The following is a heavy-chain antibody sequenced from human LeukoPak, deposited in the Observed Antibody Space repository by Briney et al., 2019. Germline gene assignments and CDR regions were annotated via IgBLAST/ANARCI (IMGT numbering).Heavy chain of an antibody. CDR2: IWYDGSNK. V-gene: IGHV3-33*06. D-gene: IGHD5-24*01. J-gene: IGHJ4*02. Sequence: PGGSLRLSCAASGFTFSSYAMHWVRQAPGKGLEWVAVIWYDGSNKYYADSVKGRFTISRDNSKNTLYLQMNSLRAEDTAVYYCAKDRRKGDGYFDYWGQGTLVTVSS. CDR1: GFTFSSYA. CDR3: AKDRRKGDGYFDY.